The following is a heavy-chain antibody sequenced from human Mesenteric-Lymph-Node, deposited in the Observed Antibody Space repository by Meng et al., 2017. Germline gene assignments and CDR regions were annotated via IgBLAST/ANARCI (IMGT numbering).Heavy chain of an antibody. Sequence: SETLSLTCSVSGGSISSSNHFWGWIRQPPGKGLEWIGSIYSSGSTYYNPSLKSRVTISVDTSKNQFSLKLSSVTAADTAIYYCARENYDVLTGQINWFDPWGQGTLVTGYS. CDR3: ARENYDVLTGQINWFDP. D-gene: IGHD3-9*01. J-gene: IGHJ5*02. V-gene: IGHV4-39*07. CDR2: IYSSGST. CDR1: GGSISSSNHF.